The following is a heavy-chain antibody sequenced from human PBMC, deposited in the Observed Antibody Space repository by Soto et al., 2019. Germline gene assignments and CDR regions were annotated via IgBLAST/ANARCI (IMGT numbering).Heavy chain of an antibody. D-gene: IGHD3-22*01. Sequence: QVQLVESGGGVVQPGRSLRLSCAASGFTFSSYAMHWVRQAPGKGLEWVAVISYDGSNKYYADSVKGRFTISRDNSKNTLYRQMNSLRAEDTGVYYCARDRGSSGYYAWFDPWGQGTLVTVSS. V-gene: IGHV3-30-3*01. CDR3: ARDRGSSGYYAWFDP. CDR2: ISYDGSNK. CDR1: GFTFSSYA. J-gene: IGHJ5*02.